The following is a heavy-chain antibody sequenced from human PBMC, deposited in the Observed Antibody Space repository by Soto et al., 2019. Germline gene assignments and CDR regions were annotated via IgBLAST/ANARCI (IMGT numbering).Heavy chain of an antibody. V-gene: IGHV1-8*01. CDR2: VSPENRNA. J-gene: IGHJ4*02. Sequence: GASVKVSCKTSGYTFTEYDLNWVRQAPGQGLEYMGWVSPENRNAGYAPQFRGRVSMTTDTSISTAYLELTNLTYEDTAVYYCEVTTGFWGQGTMVTVPS. D-gene: IGHD1-1*01. CDR3: EVTTGF. CDR1: GYTFTEYD.